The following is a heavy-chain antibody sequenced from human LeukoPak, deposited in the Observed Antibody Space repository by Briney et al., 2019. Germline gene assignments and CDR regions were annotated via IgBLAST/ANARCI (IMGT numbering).Heavy chain of an antibody. V-gene: IGHV3-48*02. D-gene: IGHD4-17*01. CDR1: GFTFSSYN. CDR2: ISSGGSTI. J-gene: IGHJ4*02. CDR3: ARDYGDHGEYFDY. Sequence: GGSLRLSCAASGFTFSSYNMNWVRQAPGKGLVWVSYISSGGSTIYYADSVKGRFTISRDNAKNSLYLQMNSPRDEDTAVYYCARDYGDHGEYFDYWGQGTLVTVSS.